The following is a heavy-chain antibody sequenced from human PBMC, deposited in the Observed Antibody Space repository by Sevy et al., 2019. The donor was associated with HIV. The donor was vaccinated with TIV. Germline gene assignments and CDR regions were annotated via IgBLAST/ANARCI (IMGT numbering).Heavy chain of an antibody. CDR2: ISSSGSTI. CDR1: GFTFSDYY. Sequence: GGSLRLSCAASGFTFSDYYMSWIRQAPGKGLEWVSYISSSGSTIYYADSVKGRFTIPRDNAKNSLYLQMNSLRAEDTAVYYGARDGYCSGGSCYGHAAFDIWGQGTMVTVSS. CDR3: ARDGYCSGGSCYGHAAFDI. J-gene: IGHJ3*02. D-gene: IGHD2-15*01. V-gene: IGHV3-11*01.